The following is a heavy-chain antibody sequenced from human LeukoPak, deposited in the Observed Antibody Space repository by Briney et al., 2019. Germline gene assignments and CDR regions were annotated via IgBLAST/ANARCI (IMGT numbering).Heavy chain of an antibody. D-gene: IGHD4-23*01. CDR2: IYHSGST. J-gene: IGHJ4*02. CDR1: GGSISSSNW. Sequence: SETLSLTCAVSGGSISSSNWWSWVRQPPGKGLEWIGEIYHSGSTNYNPSLKSRVTISVDKSKNQFSLKLSFVTAADTAVYFCARGWQLSDHFDYWGQGTLVTVSS. V-gene: IGHV4-4*02. CDR3: ARGWQLSDHFDY.